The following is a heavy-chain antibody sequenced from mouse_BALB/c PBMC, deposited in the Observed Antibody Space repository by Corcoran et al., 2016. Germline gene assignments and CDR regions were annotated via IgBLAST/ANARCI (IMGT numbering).Heavy chain of an antibody. J-gene: IGHJ4*01. CDR2: INTYTGEP. CDR3: ARGNTATLEAMDY. D-gene: IGHD1-2*01. Sequence: QIQLVQSGPELKKPGETVKISCKASGYTFTNYGMNWVKQAPGKGLKWMGWINTYTGEPTYADDFKGRFAFSLETSASTAYLQINNLKNEDTATYFCARGNTATLEAMDYWGQGTSVTVSS. CDR1: GYTFTNYG. V-gene: IGHV9-3-1*01.